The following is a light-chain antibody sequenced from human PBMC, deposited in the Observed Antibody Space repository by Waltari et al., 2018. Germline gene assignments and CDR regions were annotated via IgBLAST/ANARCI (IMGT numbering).Light chain of an antibody. Sequence: EIVLTQSPGTLSLSPGERATLSCRASASVTKYVAWYQHKPGQAPRLLIYGASTRVIGIPDRISGSGSGTDFTLTITRLEPEDFAMYYCQQYVSSPKTFGPGTKVEIK. CDR2: GAS. V-gene: IGKV3-20*01. CDR1: ASVTKY. CDR3: QQYVSSPKT. J-gene: IGKJ1*01.